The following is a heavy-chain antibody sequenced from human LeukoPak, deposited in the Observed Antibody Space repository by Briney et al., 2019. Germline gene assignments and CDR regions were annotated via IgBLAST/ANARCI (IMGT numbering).Heavy chain of an antibody. J-gene: IGHJ4*02. V-gene: IGHV3-30*03. CDR1: GFKFSDCG. CDR2: ISYDGSNK. D-gene: IGHD1-26*01. Sequence: GGSLRLSCAASGFKFSDCGMHWIRQAPGKGLEWVAVISYDGSNKYYADSVKGRFTISRDNSKNTLYLQMNSLRAEDTAVYYCARERGSSYFDYWGQGTLVTVSS. CDR3: ARERGSSYFDY.